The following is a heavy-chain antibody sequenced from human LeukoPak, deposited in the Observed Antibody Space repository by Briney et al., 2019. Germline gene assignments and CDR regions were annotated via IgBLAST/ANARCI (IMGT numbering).Heavy chain of an antibody. V-gene: IGHV3-20*04. Sequence: PGGSLRLSCAASGFTFDDYGMSWVRQAPGKGLEWVSGINWNGGSTGYADSVKGRFTISRDNAKNSLYLQMNGLRAEDTALYYCARDRQIHVDWSGYYINGGFDYWGQGTLVTVSS. CDR3: ARDRQIHVDWSGYYINGGFDY. CDR2: INWNGGST. CDR1: GFTFDDYG. J-gene: IGHJ4*02. D-gene: IGHD3-3*01.